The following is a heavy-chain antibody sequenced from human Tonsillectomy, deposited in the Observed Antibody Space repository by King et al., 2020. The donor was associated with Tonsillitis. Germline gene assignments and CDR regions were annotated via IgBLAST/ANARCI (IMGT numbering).Heavy chain of an antibody. D-gene: IGHD3-10*01. Sequence: VQLVESGGGVVQPGGSLRLSCAASGFTFSSYGMHWVRQAPGKGLEWVAFIRYDGSNKYYADSVKGRFTISRDNSKNTLYLQMNSLRAEDTAVYYCAKAPLYYGSGSQAKINYFDYWGQGTLVTVSS. J-gene: IGHJ4*02. CDR1: GFTFSSYG. V-gene: IGHV3-30*02. CDR2: IRYDGSNK. CDR3: AKAPLYYGSGSQAKINYFDY.